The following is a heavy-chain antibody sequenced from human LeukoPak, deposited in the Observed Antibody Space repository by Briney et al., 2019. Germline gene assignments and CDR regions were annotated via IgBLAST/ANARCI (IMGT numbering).Heavy chain of an antibody. CDR1: GFTFSSYG. J-gene: IGHJ6*03. CDR2: ISGSGGST. Sequence: PGGSLRLSCAASGFTFSSYGMSWVRQAPGKGLEWVSAISGSGGSTYYADSVKGRFTISRDNSKNTLYLQMNSLRAEDTAVYYCAKSESGSSLSFYYYYMDVWGKGTTVTISS. CDR3: AKSESGSSLSFYYYYMDV. V-gene: IGHV3-23*01. D-gene: IGHD1-26*01.